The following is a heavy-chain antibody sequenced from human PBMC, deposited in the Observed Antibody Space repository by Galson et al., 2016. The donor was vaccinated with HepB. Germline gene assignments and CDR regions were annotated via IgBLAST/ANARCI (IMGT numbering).Heavy chain of an antibody. CDR2: ISGSGGST. Sequence: SLRLSCAASGFTFSSYAMSWVRHAPGKGLEWVSGISGSGGSTYYADSVKGRFTISRDNSKNTVFLQMNSLRAEDTAVYYCAKDEVVVWYCFTSWGQGALVTVSS. D-gene: IGHD3-22*01. J-gene: IGHJ4*02. V-gene: IGHV3-23*01. CDR3: AKDEVVVWYCFTS. CDR1: GFTFSSYA.